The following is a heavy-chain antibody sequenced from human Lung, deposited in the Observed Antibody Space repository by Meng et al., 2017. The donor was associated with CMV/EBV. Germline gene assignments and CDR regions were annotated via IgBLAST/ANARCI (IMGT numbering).Heavy chain of an antibody. Sequence: SSVNVSRKSSVNVFSTFAVSWLRQAPGQGLEWMGGVVSLFGTANYPQKLQGRVTNTADAYTTTAYMELRSLKSEETAIYICARDAHCADGAGSQFYFWGQGTLVTVSS. V-gene: IGHV1-69*13. CDR3: ARDAHCADGAGSQFYF. CDR2: VVSLFGTA. D-gene: IGHD6-13*01. CDR1: VNVFSTFA. J-gene: IGHJ4*02.